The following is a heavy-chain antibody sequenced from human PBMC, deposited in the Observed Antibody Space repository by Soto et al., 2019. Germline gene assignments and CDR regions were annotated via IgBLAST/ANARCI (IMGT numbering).Heavy chain of an antibody. J-gene: IGHJ5*02. CDR1: GGSISSGDYC. CDR2: NYTSGST. V-gene: IGHV4-30-2*01. D-gene: IGHD2-15*01. CDR3: ARVVVAAQGCWFDP. Sequence: QLQLQESGSGLVRPSQTLSLTCAVSGGSISSGDYCWSWIRQPPGKGLEWVGYNYTSGSTHYNPSLKRRVNISVDRSKNDFSLKLTSVTAADTAVYYCARVVVAAQGCWFDPWGQGTLVTVSS.